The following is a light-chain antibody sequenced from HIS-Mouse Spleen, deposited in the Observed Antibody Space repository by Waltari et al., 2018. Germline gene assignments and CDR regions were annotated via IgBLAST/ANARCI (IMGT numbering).Light chain of an antibody. CDR1: ALPKKY. CDR3: YSTDSSGNHRV. J-gene: IGLJ2*01. Sequence: SYELTQPPSVSVSPGQTARITCSGDALPKKYAYWYQQKSGQAPVLVIYEDSKRPSGIPERFSGSSSGTMATLTISGAQVEDEADYYCYSTDSSGNHRVFGGGTKPTVL. V-gene: IGLV3-10*01. CDR2: EDS.